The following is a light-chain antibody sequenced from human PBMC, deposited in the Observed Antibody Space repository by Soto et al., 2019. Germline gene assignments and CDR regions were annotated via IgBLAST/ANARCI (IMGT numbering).Light chain of an antibody. J-gene: IGKJ4*01. CDR1: QGISSY. CDR2: AAS. CDR3: HQYYSYPLT. Sequence: AIRMTQSPSSLSASTGDRVTITCRASQGISSYLAWYQQKPGKAPKLLIYAASTLQSGVPSRFSGSGSGTDFTLTISSLQSEDFAAYYCHQYYSYPLTFGGGTKVEIK. V-gene: IGKV1-8*01.